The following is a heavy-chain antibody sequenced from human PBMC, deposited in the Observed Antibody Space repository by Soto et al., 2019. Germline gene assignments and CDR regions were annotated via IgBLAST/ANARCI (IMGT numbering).Heavy chain of an antibody. Sequence: VESLKISCKGSGYNFANYWICCFLQMPVKGLEWMGMIFPGDSDTKNSPSLQGQITMSVDKSDSSAYLQWRSLKASDTAMYYCAAGYTTGPDAFDIWGQGTMVTVSS. CDR2: IFPGDSDT. D-gene: IGHD6-13*01. CDR1: GYNFANYW. V-gene: IGHV5-51*01. CDR3: AAGYTTGPDAFDI. J-gene: IGHJ3*02.